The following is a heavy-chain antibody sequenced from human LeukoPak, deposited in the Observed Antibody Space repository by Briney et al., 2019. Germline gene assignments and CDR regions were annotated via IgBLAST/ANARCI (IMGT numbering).Heavy chain of an antibody. CDR3: ARGSKMLGYNWFDP. V-gene: IGHV4-34*01. Sequence: SETLSLTCAVYGGSFSGYYWNWIRQPPGKGLEWIGEINHSGSTNYIPSLKSRVTISVDTSKNQFSLKLSSVTAADTAVYYCARGSKMLGYNWFDPWGQGTLSPSPQ. CDR1: GGSFSGYY. CDR2: INHSGST. J-gene: IGHJ5*02. D-gene: IGHD1-26*01.